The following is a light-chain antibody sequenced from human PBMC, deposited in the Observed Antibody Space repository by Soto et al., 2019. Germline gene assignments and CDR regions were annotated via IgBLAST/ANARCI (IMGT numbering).Light chain of an antibody. Sequence: EIVLTQSPVTLSLSPGERATLSCRASQSVSSSYLAWYQQKPGQAPRLLIYDASSRATGIPHRFSGSGSGTDFTLTISRLEPEDFAVYFCQQYGSSPYTFGQGTKLEIK. CDR1: QSVSSSY. V-gene: IGKV3-20*01. CDR2: DAS. J-gene: IGKJ2*01. CDR3: QQYGSSPYT.